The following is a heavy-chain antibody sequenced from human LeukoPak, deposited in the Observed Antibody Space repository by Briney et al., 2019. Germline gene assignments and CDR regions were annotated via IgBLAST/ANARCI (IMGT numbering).Heavy chain of an antibody. V-gene: IGHV3-7*05. Sequence: PGGSLRLSCAASGFTFSSHWMNWVRQAPGKGLEWVANRNKDGSVKYYVDSVKGRFTISRDNAKNSIYLQMNSLRAEDTAVYYCARGMTVAANWFDPWGQGTLVTVSS. CDR2: RNKDGSVK. J-gene: IGHJ5*02. CDR3: ARGMTVAANWFDP. D-gene: IGHD6-19*01. CDR1: GFTFSSHW.